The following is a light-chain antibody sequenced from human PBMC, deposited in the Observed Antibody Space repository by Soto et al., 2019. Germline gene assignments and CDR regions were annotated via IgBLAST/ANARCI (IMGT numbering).Light chain of an antibody. CDR1: QDIAIY. V-gene: IGKV1-9*01. CDR2: AAS. Sequence: DTQLTQSPASLSASVGGRVTSTCLARQDIAIYLAWYQQNPGKAPKLLIYAASTLQSGVPSRFSGSGSGTDFTLTISSLQPEDFATYYCQQLERYPSTFGGGTKV. CDR3: QQLERYPST. J-gene: IGKJ4*01.